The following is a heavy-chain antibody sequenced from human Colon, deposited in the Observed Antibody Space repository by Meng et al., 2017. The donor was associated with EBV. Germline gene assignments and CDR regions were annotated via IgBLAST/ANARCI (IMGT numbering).Heavy chain of an antibody. CDR1: GDSISSTHYY. J-gene: IGHJ5*02. Sequence: QVQLQESGPGLVKPSPXLSPTCTVSGDSISSTHYYWSWVRQPPGKGLEWIGYIYYSGSRYYNPSLKSRVTISVDTSKNQFSLKLSSVTAADTAVYFCARTNYGDYNWFDPWGQGTLVTVSS. CDR3: ARTNYGDYNWFDP. D-gene: IGHD4-17*01. V-gene: IGHV4-30-4*01. CDR2: IYYSGSR.